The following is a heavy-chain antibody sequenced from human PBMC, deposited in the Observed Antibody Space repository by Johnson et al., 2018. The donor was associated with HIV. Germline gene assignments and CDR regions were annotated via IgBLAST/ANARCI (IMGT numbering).Heavy chain of an antibody. CDR3: ARDHIAAALGAFDN. J-gene: IGHJ3*02. V-gene: IGHV3-66*01. D-gene: IGHD6-13*01. CDR2: LYSGGST. Sequence: VQLVESGGGLVQPGGSLRLSCAASGFTVSSNYMSWVRQAPGKGLEWVSVLYSGGSTYYADSVKGRFTITRDNSKNTLYLQMNSLRAEDTAVYSCARDHIAAALGAFDNWGQGTMVTVSS. CDR1: GFTVSSNY.